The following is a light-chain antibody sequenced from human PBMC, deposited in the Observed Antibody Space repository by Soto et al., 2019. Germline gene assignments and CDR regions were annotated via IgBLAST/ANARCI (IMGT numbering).Light chain of an antibody. CDR2: WAS. V-gene: IGKV4-1*01. Sequence: DIVMTQSPDSLAVSLGERATINCKSSQSVLYSSNNNNYLAWYQQKPGQPPKLLIYWASTREFGVPDRFSGSGSGTDFTLTISSLQAEDVAVYYCQQYYSPTWTFGQGTKVEIK. CDR3: QQYYSPTWT. J-gene: IGKJ1*01. CDR1: QSVLYSSNNNNY.